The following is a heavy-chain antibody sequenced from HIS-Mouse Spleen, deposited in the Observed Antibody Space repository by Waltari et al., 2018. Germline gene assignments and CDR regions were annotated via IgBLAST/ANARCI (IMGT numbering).Heavy chain of an antibody. D-gene: IGHD6-13*01. CDR2: IYYSGSP. V-gene: IGHV4-39*07. CDR3: AREIPYSSSWYDWYFDL. J-gene: IGHJ2*01. CDR1: GGSISSSSYY. Sequence: QLQLQESGPGLVKPSETLSLTCTVSGGSISSSSYYWGWIRQPPGKGLEWIGSIYYSGSPYYTPSLKSRVTISVDTSKNQFSLKLSSVTAAETAVYYCAREIPYSSSWYDWYFDLWGRGTLVTVSS.